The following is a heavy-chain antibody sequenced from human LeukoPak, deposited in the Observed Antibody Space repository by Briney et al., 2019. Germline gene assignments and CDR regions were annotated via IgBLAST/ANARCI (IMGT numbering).Heavy chain of an antibody. CDR3: AREGGRAAAGRFDY. CDR2: IQNDGSDK. J-gene: IGHJ4*02. Sequence: GGSLRLSCAASGINFRSSGMHWVRQAPGKGLEWVTFIQNDGSDKSYAASVKGRFTTSRDNSKNTVYLHMNSLRADDMALYYCAREGGRAAAGRFDYWGQGTLVTVSS. V-gene: IGHV3-30*02. CDR1: GINFRSSG. D-gene: IGHD6-13*01.